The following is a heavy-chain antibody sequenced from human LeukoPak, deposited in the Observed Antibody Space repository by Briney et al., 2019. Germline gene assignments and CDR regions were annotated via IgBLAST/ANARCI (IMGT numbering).Heavy chain of an antibody. D-gene: IGHD3-10*01. Sequence: PSETLSLTCTVSGASISSYDWSWIRQPAGNGLEWIGRIYTSGSTNYNPSLKSRVTMSVDTSKNQFSLKLSSVTAADTAVYFCARVGTSYGSGSYSPEYWGQGTLVTVSS. CDR1: GASISSYD. V-gene: IGHV4-4*07. CDR3: ARVGTSYGSGSYSPEY. J-gene: IGHJ4*02. CDR2: IYTSGST.